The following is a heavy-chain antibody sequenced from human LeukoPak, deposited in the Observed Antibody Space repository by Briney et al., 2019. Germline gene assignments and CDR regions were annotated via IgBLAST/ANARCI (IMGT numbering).Heavy chain of an antibody. CDR2: IKQDGSEK. Sequence: TGGSLRLSCAASGFTFSSYWMSWVRQAPGKGLEWVANIKQDGSEKYYVDSVKGRSTISRDNAKNSLYLQMNSLRAEDTAVYYCARVLTNDYFDYWGQGTLVTVSS. CDR1: GFTFSSYW. D-gene: IGHD3-9*01. CDR3: ARVLTNDYFDY. J-gene: IGHJ4*02. V-gene: IGHV3-7*01.